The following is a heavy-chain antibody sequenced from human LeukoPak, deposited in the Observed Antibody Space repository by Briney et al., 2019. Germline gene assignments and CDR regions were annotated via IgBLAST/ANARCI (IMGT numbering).Heavy chain of an antibody. D-gene: IGHD6-19*01. CDR2: IIPILGIA. CDR3: ARDGCNFPLGY. Sequence: SVKVSCKASGGTFSSYAISWVRQAPGQGLEWMGRIIPILGIANYAQKFQGRVTITADKSTSTAYMELSSLRSEDTAVYYCARDGCNFPLGYWGQGTLVTVSS. J-gene: IGHJ4*02. V-gene: IGHV1-69*04. CDR1: GGTFSSYA.